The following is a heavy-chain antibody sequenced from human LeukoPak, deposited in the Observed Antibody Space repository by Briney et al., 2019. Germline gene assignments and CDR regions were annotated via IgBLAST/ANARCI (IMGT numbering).Heavy chain of an antibody. CDR1: GGSISSYY. Sequence: PSETLSLTCNVSGGSISSYYWSWIRQPPGKGLEWIGYIYYSGSTNYNPSLKSRVTISVDTSKNQFSLKLSSVTAADTAVYYCARGYYYDSSGYPPDYWGQGTLVTVSS. D-gene: IGHD3-22*01. CDR2: IYYSGST. CDR3: ARGYYYDSSGYPPDY. V-gene: IGHV4-59*01. J-gene: IGHJ4*02.